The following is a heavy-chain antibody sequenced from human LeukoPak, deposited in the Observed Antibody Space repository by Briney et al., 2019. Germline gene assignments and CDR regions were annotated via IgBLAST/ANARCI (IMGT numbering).Heavy chain of an antibody. Sequence: GGSLSLSCAVSVFTFCSYCMGGVRHAPEEGGECVANIKQDGSEKYYVDSVKGRFPISKDHAKNSLYLLTDSLRGEDTAVYYCARDLARGGKFDPWGQGTLVTVSS. CDR3: ARDLARGGKFDP. D-gene: IGHD4-23*01. V-gene: IGHV3-7*04. CDR2: IKQDGSEK. CDR1: VFTFCSYC. J-gene: IGHJ5*02.